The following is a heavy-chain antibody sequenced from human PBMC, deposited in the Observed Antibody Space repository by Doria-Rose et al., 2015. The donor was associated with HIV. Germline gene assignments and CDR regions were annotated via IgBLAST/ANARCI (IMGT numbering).Heavy chain of an antibody. CDR1: GVSLSSPGMG. J-gene: IGHJ4*02. V-gene: IGHV2-26*01. Sequence: QESGPVLVKPTETLTLTCTVSGVSLSSPGMGVSWIRQPPGKALEWLANIFSDDERSYNTSMKSRLTISRGTSKSQVVLTRTDMDPVDTATYYCARIKSSRWYHKYYFDFWGQGTLVIVSA. CDR3: ARIKSSRWYHKYYFDF. CDR2: IFSDDER. D-gene: IGHD6-13*01.